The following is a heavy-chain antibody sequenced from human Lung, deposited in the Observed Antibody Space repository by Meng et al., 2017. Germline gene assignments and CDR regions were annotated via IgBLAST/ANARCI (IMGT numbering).Heavy chain of an antibody. D-gene: IGHD4-17*01. J-gene: IGHJ2*01. CDR3: AVMGLYGDYDNWYFDL. Sequence: QVQLVQSGAEVKKPGASVKVSCKASGYTFIRYGISWVRQAPGQGLEWMGWISTYNGNTNYAQKFQGRVTMTTDTSTSTAYMELRSLRSDDTAVYYCAVMGLYGDYDNWYFDLWGHGTLVTVSS. CDR2: ISTYNGNT. CDR1: GYTFIRYG. V-gene: IGHV1-18*01.